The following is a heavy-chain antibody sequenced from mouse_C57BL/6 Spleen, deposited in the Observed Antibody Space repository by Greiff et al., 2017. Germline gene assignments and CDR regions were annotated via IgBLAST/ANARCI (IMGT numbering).Heavy chain of an antibody. Sequence: QVQLQQPGAELVRPGSSVKLSCKASGYTFTSYWMHWVKQRPIQGLEWIGNIDPSDSETHYNQKFKDKATLTVDKSSSTAYMQLSSLTSEDSAVYYCASSYYYGSSQAWFADWGQGTLVTVSA. CDR2: IDPSDSET. D-gene: IGHD1-1*01. CDR1: GYTFTSYW. CDR3: ASSYYYGSSQAWFAD. J-gene: IGHJ3*01. V-gene: IGHV1-52*01.